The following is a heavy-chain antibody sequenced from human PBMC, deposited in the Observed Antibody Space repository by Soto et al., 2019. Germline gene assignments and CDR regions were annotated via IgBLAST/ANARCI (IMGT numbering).Heavy chain of an antibody. V-gene: IGHV4-31*03. CDR3: ARVGETYYDFWSGYWPRSPWFDP. CDR1: GVSISSGGYY. Sequence: SETLSLTCTVSGVSISSGGYYWSWIRQHPGKGLEWIGYIYYSGSTYYNPSLKSRVTISVDTSKNQFSLKLSSVTAADTAVYYCARVGETYYDFWSGYWPRSPWFDPWGQGTLVTVSS. CDR2: IYYSGST. J-gene: IGHJ5*02. D-gene: IGHD3-3*01.